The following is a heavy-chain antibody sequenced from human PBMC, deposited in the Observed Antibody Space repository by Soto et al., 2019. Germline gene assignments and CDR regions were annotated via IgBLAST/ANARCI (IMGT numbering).Heavy chain of an antibody. CDR1: GFTFSSYA. V-gene: IGHV3-23*01. D-gene: IGHD1-26*01. CDR2: ISGSGGST. J-gene: IGHJ6*02. CDR3: AKDGEGGSYPDYCYYGMDV. Sequence: PGGSLRLSCAASGFTFSSYAMSWVRQAPGKGLEWVSAISGSGGSTYYADSVKGRFTISRDNSKNTLYLQMNSLRAEDTAVYYCAKDGEGGSYPDYCYYGMDVWGQGTTVTVSS.